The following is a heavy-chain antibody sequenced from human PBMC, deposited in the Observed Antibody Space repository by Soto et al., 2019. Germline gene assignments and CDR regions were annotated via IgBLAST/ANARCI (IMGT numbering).Heavy chain of an antibody. Sequence: SVKVSCKAPGGTFSSYAISWVRQAPGQGLEWMGGIIPIFGTANYAQKFQGRVTITADESTSTAYMELSSLRSEDTAVYYCAVYDSSGYYLGPWYYYGMDVWGQGTTVTVSS. V-gene: IGHV1-69*13. J-gene: IGHJ6*02. CDR1: GGTFSSYA. CDR3: AVYDSSGYYLGPWYYYGMDV. CDR2: IIPIFGTA. D-gene: IGHD3-22*01.